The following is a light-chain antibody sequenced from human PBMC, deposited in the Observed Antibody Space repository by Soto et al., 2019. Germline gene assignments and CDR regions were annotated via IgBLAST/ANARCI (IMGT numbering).Light chain of an antibody. V-gene: IGKV2-30*01. CDR1: RSLLYSDGNTY. J-gene: IGKJ1*01. Sequence: DVVMTQSPLSLPVTLGQPASISCRSSRSLLYSDGNTYLNWFQQRPGQPPRRLIYKVSNRDSGVPDRFSGSGSHTDFTLKISRVEAEDVGVYYCMQGLYWPPGRAFGQGTKVEIK. CDR3: MQGLYWPPGRA. CDR2: KVS.